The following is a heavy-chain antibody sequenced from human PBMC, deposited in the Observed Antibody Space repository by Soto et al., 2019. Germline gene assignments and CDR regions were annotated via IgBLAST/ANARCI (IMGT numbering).Heavy chain of an antibody. J-gene: IGHJ4*02. D-gene: IGHD5-18*01. V-gene: IGHV3-23*01. CDR1: GFTFSSYA. CDR2: ISGSGGST. CDR3: AKDPIQLWLPFDY. Sequence: GSLRLSCAASGFTFSSYAISWVRQAPGKGLEWVSAISGSGGSTYYADSVKGRFTISRDNSKNTLYLQMNSLRAEDTAVYYCAKDPIQLWLPFDYWGQGTLVTVSS.